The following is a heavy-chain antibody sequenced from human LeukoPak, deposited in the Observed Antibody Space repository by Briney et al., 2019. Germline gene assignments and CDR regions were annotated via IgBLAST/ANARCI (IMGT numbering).Heavy chain of an antibody. CDR3: AREMATIGSYYYYYYGMDV. CDR2: ISGSGGST. Sequence: GGSLRLSCVASGFTSSNYAMSWVRQALGKGLEWVSSISGSGGSTYYADSVKGRFTISRDNSKNTLYPQMNSLRAEDTAVYYCAREMATIGSYYYYYYGMDVWGQGTTVTVSS. D-gene: IGHD5-24*01. CDR1: GFTSSNYA. V-gene: IGHV3-23*01. J-gene: IGHJ6*02.